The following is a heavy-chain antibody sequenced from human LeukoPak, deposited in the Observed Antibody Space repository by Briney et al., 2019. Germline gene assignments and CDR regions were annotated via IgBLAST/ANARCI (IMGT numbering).Heavy chain of an antibody. Sequence: GASVTVSFTASGYTFTCYYMHWVRQAPGQGREWMGWINPNSGGTNYAQKFQGRVTMTRDTSISTAYMELSRLRSDDTAVYYCARDGDAGAFDIWGQGTMVTVSS. V-gene: IGHV1-2*02. CDR2: INPNSGGT. J-gene: IGHJ3*02. CDR1: GYTFTCYY. D-gene: IGHD7-27*01. CDR3: ARDGDAGAFDI.